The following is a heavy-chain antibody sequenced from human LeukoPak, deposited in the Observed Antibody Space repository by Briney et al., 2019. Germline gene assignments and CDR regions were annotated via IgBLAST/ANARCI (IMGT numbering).Heavy chain of an antibody. CDR1: GGSISSYY. J-gene: IGHJ5*02. CDR3: ATRSALYPNWFDP. CDR2: IYYGGTT. D-gene: IGHD3-3*01. Sequence: SETLSLTCTVSGGSISSYYWGWIRQPPAKGLAWIGNIYYGGTTYYNPSLKSRVTISLDRSKNQFSLNLKSVTAADTAVYYCATRSALYPNWFDPWGQGTLVIVSS. V-gene: IGHV4-39*07.